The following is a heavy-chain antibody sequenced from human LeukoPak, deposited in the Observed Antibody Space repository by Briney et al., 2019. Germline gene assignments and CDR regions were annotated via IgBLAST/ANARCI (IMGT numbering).Heavy chain of an antibody. V-gene: IGHV3-48*03. D-gene: IGHD2-15*01. J-gene: IGHJ4*02. CDR1: GFNFSDYE. Sequence: PGGSLRLSCAASGFNFSDYEMNWLRQAPGKGLEWLSYTSTGGRTVKYADSVKGRFTISRDNARSSLYLQMTNLRVEDTAVYFCAKNRGGSGYSDSHYWGQGTLVTVSS. CDR2: TSTGGRTV. CDR3: AKNRGGSGYSDSHY.